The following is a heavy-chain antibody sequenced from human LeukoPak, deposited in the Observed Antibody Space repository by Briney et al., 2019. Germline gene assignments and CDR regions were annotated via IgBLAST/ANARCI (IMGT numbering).Heavy chain of an antibody. Sequence: SETLSLTCTVSGGSISSSSYYWGWIRQPPGKGLEWIGSIYYSGSTYYNPSLKSRVTISVDTSKNQFSLKLSSVTAAVTAVYYCARDSSSWFDYWGQGTLVTVSS. D-gene: IGHD6-13*01. CDR3: ARDSSSWFDY. V-gene: IGHV4-39*07. J-gene: IGHJ4*02. CDR2: IYYSGST. CDR1: GGSISSSSYY.